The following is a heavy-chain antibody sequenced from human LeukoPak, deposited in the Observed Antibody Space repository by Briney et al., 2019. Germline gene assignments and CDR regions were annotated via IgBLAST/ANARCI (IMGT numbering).Heavy chain of an antibody. D-gene: IGHD1-26*01. J-gene: IGHJ4*02. V-gene: IGHV3-23*01. Sequence: GGSLRLSCAASGFTFSSYAMSWVRQAPGKGLEWVSGISNSGGSTYYADSVKGRFTISRDNSKNTLYLQMNSLRAEDTAVYYCAKLSDLVGARFDYWGQGTLVTVSS. CDR3: AKLSDLVGARFDY. CDR2: ISNSGGST. CDR1: GFTFSSYA.